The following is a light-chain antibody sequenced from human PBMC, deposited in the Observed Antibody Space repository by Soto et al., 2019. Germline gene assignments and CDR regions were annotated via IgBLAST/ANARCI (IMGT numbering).Light chain of an antibody. CDR3: QYYNSSPNS. V-gene: IGKV1-5*03. J-gene: IGKJ2*03. Sequence: DIHMTQSPSTLSASVGDRVVITCRASQNIDRWLAWYQQKPRKAPHLLIYRASIPESGVPPRFSGSGAGTEFTITITRLPPDVFATYFCQYYNSSPNSFGQGTKLEI. CDR1: QNIDRW. CDR2: RAS.